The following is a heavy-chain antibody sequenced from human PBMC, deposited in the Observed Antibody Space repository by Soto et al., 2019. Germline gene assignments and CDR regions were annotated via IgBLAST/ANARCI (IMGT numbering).Heavy chain of an antibody. CDR1: VFTFSSYW. Sequence: GGSLRLSCAASVFTFSSYWMSWLRQAPVEVLESVVNIKQDGSEKYHVDSVKGRFTISRDNAKNSLYLQMNSLRAEDTAVYYCARASCSSTSCSYYYYYGMDVWGQGTTVTVSS. CDR3: ARASCSSTSCSYYYYYGMDV. V-gene: IGHV3-7*03. J-gene: IGHJ6*02. D-gene: IGHD2-2*01. CDR2: IKQDGSEK.